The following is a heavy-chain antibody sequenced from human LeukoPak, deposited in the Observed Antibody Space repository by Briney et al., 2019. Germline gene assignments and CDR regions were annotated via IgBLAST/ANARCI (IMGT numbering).Heavy chain of an antibody. CDR2: INHSGST. CDR1: GGSFSGYY. Sequence: SETLSLTCAVYGGSFSGYYWSWIRQPPGKGLEWIGEINHSGSTNYNPSLKSRVTISVDTSKNQFSLKLSSVTAADTAVYYCARGLHCSGGSCFPVLWGQGTTVTVSS. V-gene: IGHV4-34*01. J-gene: IGHJ3*01. CDR3: ARGLHCSGGSCFPVL. D-gene: IGHD2-15*01.